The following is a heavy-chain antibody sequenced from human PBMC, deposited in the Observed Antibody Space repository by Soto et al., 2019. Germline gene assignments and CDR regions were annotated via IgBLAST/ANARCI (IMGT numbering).Heavy chain of an antibody. J-gene: IGHJ5*02. V-gene: IGHV1-18*01. Sequence: QVHLVQSGVEVKTPGASVTVSCQASGYTFFTYDISWVRQAPGQGLEWMGWISTYSGDTKYAQKFQGRVTMTTDTSTTTAYLELRSLRSDDTALYYCARHHGPTTSEKWFDPWGQGTLVTVSS. D-gene: IGHD5-12*01. CDR3: ARHHGPTTSEKWFDP. CDR2: ISTYSGDT. CDR1: GYTFFTYD.